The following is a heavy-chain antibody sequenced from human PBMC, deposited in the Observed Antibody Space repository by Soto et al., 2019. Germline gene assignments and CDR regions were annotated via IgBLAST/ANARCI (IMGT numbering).Heavy chain of an antibody. D-gene: IGHD3-22*01. CDR2: IYWNDDK. CDR3: AHTLGIYCDSSGYYYFDY. J-gene: IGHJ4*02. V-gene: IGHV2-5*01. CDR1: GFSLSTSGVG. Sequence: QITLKESGPTLVKPTQTLTLTCTFSGFSLSTSGVGVGWIRQPPGKALEWLALIYWNDDKRYSPSLKSRLTITKDTSKNQVVLTMTNMDPVDTATYYCAHTLGIYCDSSGYYYFDYWGQGTLVTVSS.